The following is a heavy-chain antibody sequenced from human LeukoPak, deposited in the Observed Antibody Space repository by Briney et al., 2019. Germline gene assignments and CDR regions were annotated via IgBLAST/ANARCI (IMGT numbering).Heavy chain of an antibody. Sequence: SETLSLTCTVSGDSMSSCYWGWIRQPPGEGLEWIGDIYYSGSTNYNPSLKSRVIILADTSKNQFSLRLSSVTAADTAVYYCARDRGITGNLGWFDPWGQGTLVTVSS. CDR3: ARDRGITGNLGWFDP. CDR1: GDSMSSCY. J-gene: IGHJ5*02. CDR2: IYYSGST. V-gene: IGHV4-59*01. D-gene: IGHD1-20*01.